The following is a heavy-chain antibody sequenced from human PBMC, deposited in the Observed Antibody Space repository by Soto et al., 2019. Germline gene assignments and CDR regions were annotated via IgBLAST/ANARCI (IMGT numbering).Heavy chain of an antibody. D-gene: IGHD2-15*01. CDR2: ISYDGSNK. Sequence: QVQLVESGGGVVQPGRSLRLSCAASGFTFSSYAMHWVRQAPGKGLEWVAVISYDGSNKYYADSVKGRFTISRDNSKNTRYLQMNSLRAEDTAVYYCARGGWGYCSGGSCYYPFDYWGQGTLVTVSS. V-gene: IGHV3-30-3*01. J-gene: IGHJ4*02. CDR1: GFTFSSYA. CDR3: ARGGWGYCSGGSCYYPFDY.